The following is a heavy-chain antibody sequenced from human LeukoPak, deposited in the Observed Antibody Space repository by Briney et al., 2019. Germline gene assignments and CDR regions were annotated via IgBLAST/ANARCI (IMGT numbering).Heavy chain of an antibody. Sequence: PGGSLRLSCAASGFTFSYAWMNWVRQAPGKGLEWVGRIKSKADGGTTDYAAPVKGRFTISRDDSKNTLYLQMNSLKTEDTAVYYCTTSHYDTLTGSSTFDYWGQGTLVTVSS. V-gene: IGHV3-15*01. J-gene: IGHJ4*02. CDR2: IKSKADGGTT. CDR3: TTSHYDTLTGSSTFDY. CDR1: GFTFSYAW. D-gene: IGHD3-9*01.